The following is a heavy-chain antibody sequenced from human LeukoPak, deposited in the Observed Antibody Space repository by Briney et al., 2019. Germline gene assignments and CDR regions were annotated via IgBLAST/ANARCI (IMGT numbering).Heavy chain of an antibody. Sequence: SETLSLTCTVSGGSISSGSYYWSWIRQPAGKGLEWTGRIYTSGSTNYNPSLKSRVTISVDTSKNQFSLKLSSVTAADTAVYYCARGGFGYYYYYMDVWGKGTTVTVSS. CDR2: IYTSGST. CDR3: ARGGFGYYYYYMDV. V-gene: IGHV4-61*02. D-gene: IGHD3-10*01. J-gene: IGHJ6*03. CDR1: GGSISSGSYY.